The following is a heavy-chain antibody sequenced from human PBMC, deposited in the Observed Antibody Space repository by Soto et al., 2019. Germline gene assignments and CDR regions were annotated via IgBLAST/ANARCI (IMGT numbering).Heavy chain of an antibody. D-gene: IGHD3-10*01. Sequence: NPSETLSLTCTVSGGSISSSSYYWGWIRQPPGKGLEWIGSIYYSGSTYYNPSLKSRVTISVDTSKNLFSLKLSSVTAADTAVYYCARRSTMVRGVTLVWGQGTLVTVSS. CDR3: ARRSTMVRGVTLV. J-gene: IGHJ4*02. CDR1: GGSISSSSYY. V-gene: IGHV4-39*01. CDR2: IYYSGST.